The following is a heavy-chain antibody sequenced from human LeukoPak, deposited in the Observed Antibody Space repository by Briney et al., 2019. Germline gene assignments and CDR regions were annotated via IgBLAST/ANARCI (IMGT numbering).Heavy chain of an antibody. V-gene: IGHV4-59*01. CDR3: VAAPNWYYFDF. CDR1: GGSIASYY. J-gene: IGHJ4*02. CDR2: IYYTGST. Sequence: SETLSLTCTVSGGSIASYYWSWIRQPPGKGLEWIGHIYYTGSTNYNPSLKSRVTTSLDTSKNQFSLKLSSVTAADTAVYYCVAAPNWYYFDFWGQGTLVTVSS. D-gene: IGHD7-27*01.